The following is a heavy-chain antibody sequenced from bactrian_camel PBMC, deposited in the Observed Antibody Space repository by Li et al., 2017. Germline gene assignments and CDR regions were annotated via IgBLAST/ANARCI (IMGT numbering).Heavy chain of an antibody. CDR1: GFPFSGHW. D-gene: IGHD2*01. J-gene: IGHJ4*01. V-gene: IGHV3S25*01. Sequence: QLVESGGGSVQAGESLRLSCTASGFPFSGHWFYWVRQAPGKEVEWVSSISRSGGTAYYAPSVEGRFTLSRDNAMNTVYLQMNSLKNDDTAVYYCVRSPELAIPSTVVTLTREGQGTQVTVS. CDR2: ISRSGGTA.